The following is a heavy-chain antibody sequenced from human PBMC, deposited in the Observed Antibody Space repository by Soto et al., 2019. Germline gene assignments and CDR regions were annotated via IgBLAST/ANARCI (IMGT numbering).Heavy chain of an antibody. Sequence: GGSLRLSCAAPGFTFSRYWIHWVRQAPGKGLVWVSRINSDGSSTAYADFVKGRFTISRDNAKSALYLQMNSLRTEDTAVYYCARFSSAVDALDIWGQGTMVTVSS. CDR2: INSDGSST. CDR3: ARFSSAVDALDI. CDR1: GFTFSRYW. D-gene: IGHD3-10*01. V-gene: IGHV3-74*01. J-gene: IGHJ3*02.